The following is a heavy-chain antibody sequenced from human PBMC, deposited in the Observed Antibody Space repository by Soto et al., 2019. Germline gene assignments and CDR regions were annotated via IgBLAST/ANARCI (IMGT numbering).Heavy chain of an antibody. CDR3: ARHRSGGWYVDFDY. J-gene: IGHJ4*02. V-gene: IGHV4-39*01. CDR2: IYYSGNT. D-gene: IGHD6-19*01. Sequence: QRQLQESGPGLVKPSETLSLTCAVSGVSISSSRYYWGWIRQSPGKGLEWIGSIYYSGNTQYNPSLKSRVTISVDTSKSQFSLNLTSVTAADTAVYYCARHRSGGWYVDFDYWGQGTLVTVSS. CDR1: GVSISSSRYY.